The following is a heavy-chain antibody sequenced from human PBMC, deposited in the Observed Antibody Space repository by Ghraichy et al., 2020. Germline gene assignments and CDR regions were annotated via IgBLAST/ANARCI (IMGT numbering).Heavy chain of an antibody. Sequence: SVKVSCKASGYTFTSYDINWVRQATGQGLEWMGWMNPNSGNTGYAQKFQGRVTMTRNTSISTAYMELSSLKSEDTAVYYCARGSGRLELHLLLGAGGEGGMDVWGQGTTVTVSS. D-gene: IGHD1-7*01. V-gene: IGHV1-8*01. CDR2: MNPNSGNT. CDR3: ARGSGRLELHLLLGAGGEGGMDV. CDR1: GYTFTSYD. J-gene: IGHJ6*02.